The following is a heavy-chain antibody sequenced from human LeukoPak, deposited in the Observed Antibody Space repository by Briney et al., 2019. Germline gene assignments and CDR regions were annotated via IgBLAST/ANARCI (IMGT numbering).Heavy chain of an antibody. D-gene: IGHD3-10*01. CDR2: IYTSGST. CDR3: ARPSYGSGSYYRGWWYFDL. J-gene: IGHJ2*01. V-gene: IGHV4-4*09. Sequence: PSETLSLTCTVSGGSISSYYWSWIRQPPGKGLEGIGYIYTSGSTNYNPSLKSRVTISVDTSKNQFSLKLSSVTAADTAVYYCARPSYGSGSYYRGWWYFDLWGRGTLVTVSS. CDR1: GGSISSYY.